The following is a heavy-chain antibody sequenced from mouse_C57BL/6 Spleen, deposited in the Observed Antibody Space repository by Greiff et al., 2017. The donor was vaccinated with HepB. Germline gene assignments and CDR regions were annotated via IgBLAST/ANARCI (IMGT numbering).Heavy chain of an antibody. V-gene: IGHV5-2*03. D-gene: IGHD2-5*01. Sequence: EVKFEESGGGLVQPGESLKLSCESNEYEFPSHDMSWVRKTPEKRLELVAAINSDGGSTYYPDTMQRRFIISRDNTKKTLYLQMSSLRSEDTALYYCARHYSNYPFAYWGQGTLVTVSA. CDR1: EYEFPSHD. J-gene: IGHJ3*01. CDR2: INSDGGST. CDR3: ARHYSNYPFAY.